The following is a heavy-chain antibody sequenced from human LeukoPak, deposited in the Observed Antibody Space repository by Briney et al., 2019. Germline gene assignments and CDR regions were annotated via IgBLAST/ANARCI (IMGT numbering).Heavy chain of an antibody. Sequence: GGFLRLSCADSGFTFRSYAMSWVRQAPGKGLEWVSAISGSGGSTYYADSVKGRFTISRDNSKNTLYLQMNSLRAEDTAVYYCAKTGILTGYYSHDAFDIWGQGTMVTVSS. D-gene: IGHD3-9*01. V-gene: IGHV3-23*01. CDR1: GFTFRSYA. CDR2: ISGSGGST. J-gene: IGHJ3*02. CDR3: AKTGILTGYYSHDAFDI.